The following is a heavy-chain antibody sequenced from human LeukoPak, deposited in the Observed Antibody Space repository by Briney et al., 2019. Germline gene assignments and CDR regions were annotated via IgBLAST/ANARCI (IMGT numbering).Heavy chain of an antibody. D-gene: IGHD4-23*01. Sequence: PVGSLRLSCEVSGFTFSDHYMSWIRQAPGKRLEWVSYIRSGSTYTNYADSVEGRFTISRDNAKNSLYLQMNSLRAEDTAVYYCARGDYGGDYFDYWGQGTLVTVSS. J-gene: IGHJ4*02. CDR1: GFTFSDHY. CDR3: ARGDYGGDYFDY. CDR2: IRSGSTYT. V-gene: IGHV3-11*05.